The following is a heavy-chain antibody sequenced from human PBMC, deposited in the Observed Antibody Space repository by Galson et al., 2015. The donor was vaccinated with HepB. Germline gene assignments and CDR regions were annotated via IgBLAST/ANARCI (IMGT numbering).Heavy chain of an antibody. J-gene: IGHJ5*02. CDR1: GGTFSSYA. CDR2: IIPIFGTA. V-gene: IGHV1-69*13. CDR3: AREMPYPAATEVPFPLHT. Sequence: SVKVSCKASGGTFSSYAISWVRQAPGQGLEWMGGIIPIFGTANCAQKFQGRVTITADESTSTAYMELSSLRSEDTAVYYCAREMPYPAATEVPFPLHTWGQGTLVTVSS. D-gene: IGHD2-2*01.